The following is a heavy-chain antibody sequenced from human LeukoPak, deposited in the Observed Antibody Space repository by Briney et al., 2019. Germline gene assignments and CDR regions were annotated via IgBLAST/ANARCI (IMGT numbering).Heavy chain of an antibody. CDR1: GFTFSSYA. V-gene: IGHV3-23*01. D-gene: IGHD3-3*01. CDR3: AKEHYDFWSGYPIPHYQVGY. Sequence: GGSLRLSCAASGFTFSSYAMSWVRQAPGKGLEWVSAISGSGGSTYYADSVKGRFTISRDNSKNTLYLQMNSLRAEDTAVYYCAKEHYDFWSGYPIPHYQVGYWGQGTLVTVSS. CDR2: ISGSGGST. J-gene: IGHJ4*02.